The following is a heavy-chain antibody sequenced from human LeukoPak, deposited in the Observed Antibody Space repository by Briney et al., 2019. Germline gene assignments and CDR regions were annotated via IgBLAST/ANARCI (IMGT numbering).Heavy chain of an antibody. V-gene: IGHV3-11*01. CDR3: SRDPRHSDY. CDR2: ISGSSSDV. CDR1: GFTFSDSY. Sequence: GALRLSCAASGFTFSDSYMTWIRQAPGKGLELLSYISGSSSDVNYIDPVRGRFTISRDNAKNSLYLHMNSLTVEDTAVYYCSRDPRHSDYWGQGTLVTVSS. J-gene: IGHJ4*02.